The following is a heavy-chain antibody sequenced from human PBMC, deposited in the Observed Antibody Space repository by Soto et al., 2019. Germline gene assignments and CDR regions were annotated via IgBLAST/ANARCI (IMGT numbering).Heavy chain of an antibody. V-gene: IGHV3-23*01. CDR1: GFTFSNQA. CDR3: ATRNYYDSRGYYYYYFDF. Sequence: EVQLLESGGGLVHPGGSLRLSCAAAGFTFSNQAMSWVRQASGKGLEWVSGIGGSGDTYYADSVKGRFTVSRDNSKNTLYLQVSSLRAEDTAVYYCATRNYYDSRGYYYYYFDFWGQGTLVTVSS. J-gene: IGHJ4*02. D-gene: IGHD3-22*01. CDR2: IGGSGDT.